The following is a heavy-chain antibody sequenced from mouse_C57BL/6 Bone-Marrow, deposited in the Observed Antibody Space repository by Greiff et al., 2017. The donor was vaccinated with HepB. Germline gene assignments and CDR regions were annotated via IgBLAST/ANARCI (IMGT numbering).Heavy chain of an antibody. CDR3: TGGDSNSFAY. CDR1: GFTFSNYW. CDR2: IRLKSDNYAT. V-gene: IGHV6-3*01. Sequence: EVKVEESGGGLVQPGGSMKLSCVASGFTFSNYWMNWVRQSPEKGLEWVAQIRLKSDNYATHYAESVKGRFTISRDDSKSSVYLQMNNLRAEDTGIYYCTGGDSNSFAYWGQGTLVTVSA. D-gene: IGHD2-5*01. J-gene: IGHJ3*01.